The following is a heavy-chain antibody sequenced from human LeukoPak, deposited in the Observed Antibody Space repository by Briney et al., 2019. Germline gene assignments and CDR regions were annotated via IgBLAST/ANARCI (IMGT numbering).Heavy chain of an antibody. CDR1: GGSISSSSYY. CDR2: IYYSGST. CDR3: ASTDYYYDSSGYYYYYYMDV. V-gene: IGHV4-39*01. Sequence: PSETLSLTCTVSGGSISSSSYYWGWIRQPPGKGLEWIGSIYYSGSTYYNPSLKSRVTISVDTSKNQFSLKLSSVTAADTAVYYSASTDYYYDSSGYYYYYYMDVWGKGTTVTVSS. D-gene: IGHD3-22*01. J-gene: IGHJ6*03.